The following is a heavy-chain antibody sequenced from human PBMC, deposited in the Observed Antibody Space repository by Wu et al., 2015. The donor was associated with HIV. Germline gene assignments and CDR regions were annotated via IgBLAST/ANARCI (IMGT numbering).Heavy chain of an antibody. Sequence: QVQLVQSGTEVKKPGDSVKVSCKASGYTFTTYDINWVRQATGQGLEWMGWMNPNSGNTGYAQKFQGRVSMTRNTSINTAYMELSSLRSEDTAVYYCARGPYSSSWCDYWGQGTLVTVSS. CDR3: ARGPYSSSWCDY. D-gene: IGHD6-13*01. J-gene: IGHJ4*02. V-gene: IGHV1-8*02. CDR1: GYTFTTYD. CDR2: MNPNSGNT.